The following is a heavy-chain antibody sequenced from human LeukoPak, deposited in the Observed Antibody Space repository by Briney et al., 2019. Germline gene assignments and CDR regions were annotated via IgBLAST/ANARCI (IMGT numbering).Heavy chain of an antibody. CDR3: ARAGDGYSYFDY. CDR2: IWYDGSNK. CDR1: GFTFSSYG. D-gene: IGHD5-24*01. Sequence: GGSLRLSCAASGFTFSSYGMHWVRQAPGKGLEWVAVIWYDGSNKYYADSVKGRFTISRDNSKNTLYLQMNSLRAEDTAVYYCARAGDGYSYFDYWGQGTLVTVSS. V-gene: IGHV3-33*01. J-gene: IGHJ4*02.